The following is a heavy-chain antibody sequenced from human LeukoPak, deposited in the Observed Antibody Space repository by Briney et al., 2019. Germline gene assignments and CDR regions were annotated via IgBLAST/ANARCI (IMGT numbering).Heavy chain of an antibody. V-gene: IGHV3-21*01. CDR1: GHTFSSYS. J-gene: IGHJ6*02. D-gene: IGHD2-15*01. Sequence: GGSLSLACATYGHTFSSYSRNWVRQAPGEWLEWVSSISSSSSYIYYADSVKGRFTIPRDNANNSLYLQMNSLRAEDTAVYYCARDEQADSTPDVMDVWGQGTTVTVSS. CDR2: ISSSSSYI. CDR3: ARDEQADSTPDVMDV.